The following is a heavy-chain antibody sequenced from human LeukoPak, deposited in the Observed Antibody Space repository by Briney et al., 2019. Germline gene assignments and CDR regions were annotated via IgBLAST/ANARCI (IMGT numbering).Heavy chain of an antibody. CDR1: GFTFSSYG. J-gene: IGHJ4*02. D-gene: IGHD5-12*01. CDR3: AKDRDIVATIFDD. CDR2: ISGSGGGA. V-gene: IGHV3-23*01. Sequence: GGSLRLSCAASGFTFSSYGMSWVRQAPGKGLEWVSAISGSGGGAYYADSVKGRVTISRDNSKNTLYLQMNSLRAEDTAVYYCAKDRDIVATIFDDWGQGTLVTVSS.